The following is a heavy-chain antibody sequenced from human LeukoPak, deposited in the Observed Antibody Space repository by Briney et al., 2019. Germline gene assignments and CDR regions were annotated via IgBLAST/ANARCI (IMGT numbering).Heavy chain of an antibody. D-gene: IGHD3-10*01. CDR1: GFTFTSTW. CDR2: IKPKTEGGTT. V-gene: IGHV3-15*01. CDR3: TRGYYGR. Sequence: PGGSLRLSCAASGFTFTSTWMNWVRQAPGKGLEWVGHIKPKTEGGTTDYAAPVKGRFTISRDDSKSTLHLQMDSLKTEDTAVYFCTRGYYGRWGQGTLVTVSS. J-gene: IGHJ4*02.